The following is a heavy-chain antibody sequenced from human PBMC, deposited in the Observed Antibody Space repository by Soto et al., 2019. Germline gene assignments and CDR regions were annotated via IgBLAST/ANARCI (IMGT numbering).Heavy chain of an antibody. CDR3: ARDSLGYCSGGSCYSAEWSDYGMDV. V-gene: IGHV3-23*01. J-gene: IGHJ6*02. D-gene: IGHD2-15*01. CDR2: ISGSGDIT. Sequence: PGGSLRLSCAASGFTFSTYAMSWVRQAPGKGLEGVSAISGSGDITDYADSVKGRFTISRDNAKNSLYLQMNSLRDEDTAVYYCARDSLGYCSGGSCYSAEWSDYGMDVWGQGTTVTVSS. CDR1: GFTFSTYA.